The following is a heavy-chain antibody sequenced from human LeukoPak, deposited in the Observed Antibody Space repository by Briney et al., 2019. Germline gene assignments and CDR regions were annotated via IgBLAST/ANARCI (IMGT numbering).Heavy chain of an antibody. J-gene: IGHJ3*02. CDR3: ARDSGVVRSPGAFDI. Sequence: GGSLRLSCAASGFTFSSYAMHWVRQAPGKGLEWVAVISYDGSNKYYADSVKGRFTISRDNSKNTLYLQMNSLRAEDTAVYYCARDSGVVRSPGAFDIWGQGTMVTVSS. CDR1: GFTFSSYA. D-gene: IGHD3-10*01. CDR2: ISYDGSNK. V-gene: IGHV3-30-3*01.